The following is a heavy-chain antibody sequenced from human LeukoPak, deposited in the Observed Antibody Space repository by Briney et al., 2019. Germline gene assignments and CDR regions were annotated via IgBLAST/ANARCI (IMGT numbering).Heavy chain of an antibody. CDR2: IYYSGST. D-gene: IGHD3-10*01. CDR1: GGSFSGYY. Sequence: KPSETLSLTCAVYGGSFSGYYWSWIRQPPGKGLEWIGYIYYSGSTYYNPSLKSRVTISVDTSKNQFSLKLSSVTAADTAVYYCARNYGSGSLDYWGQGTLVTVSS. CDR3: ARNYGSGSLDY. V-gene: IGHV4-30-4*08. J-gene: IGHJ4*02.